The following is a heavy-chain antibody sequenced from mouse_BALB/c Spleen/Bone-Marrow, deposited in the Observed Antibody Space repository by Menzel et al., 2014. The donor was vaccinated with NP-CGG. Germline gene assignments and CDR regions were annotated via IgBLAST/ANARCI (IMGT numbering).Heavy chain of an antibody. CDR3: APYYYGSSSFAY. CDR1: GFNIKKPY. V-gene: IGHV14-3*02. J-gene: IGHJ3*01. D-gene: IGHD1-1*01. CDR2: IDPANGNT. Sequence: EVKLQESGAGLVKPGASVKLSCTASGFNIKKPYMNWVKQRPEQGLEWIGRIDPANGNTKYDPKFKGKATITADTSSNTAYLQLSSLTSEDTAVYYCAPYYYGSSSFAYWGQGTLVTVSA.